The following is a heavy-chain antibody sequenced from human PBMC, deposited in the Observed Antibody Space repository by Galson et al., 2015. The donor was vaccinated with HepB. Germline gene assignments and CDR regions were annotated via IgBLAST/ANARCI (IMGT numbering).Heavy chain of an antibody. CDR1: GFTFSDYY. Sequence: SLRLSCAASGFTFSDYYMTWIRQAPGKGLEWVAYISISATFTKYADSVRGRFSISRDDAKNSLYLQMNSLRVEDTAVYYCAKDMNLAGRGTEFDQWGQGTLVTASS. CDR3: AKDMNLAGRGTEFDQ. CDR2: ISISATFT. D-gene: IGHD1-1*01. J-gene: IGHJ4*02. V-gene: IGHV3-11*06.